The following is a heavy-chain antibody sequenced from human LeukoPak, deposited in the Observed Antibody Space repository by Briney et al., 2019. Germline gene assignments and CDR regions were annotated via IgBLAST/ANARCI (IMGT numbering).Heavy chain of an antibody. J-gene: IGHJ5*02. D-gene: IGHD6-13*01. Sequence: ASVKVSCKASGGTFSSYAISWVRQAPGQGLEWMGGIIPIFGTANYAQKFQGRVTITADESTSTAYMGLSSLRSEDTAVYYCARGSSSWTKPYNWFDPWGQGTLVTVSS. CDR3: ARGSSSWTKPYNWFDP. CDR1: GGTFSSYA. V-gene: IGHV1-69*01. CDR2: IIPIFGTA.